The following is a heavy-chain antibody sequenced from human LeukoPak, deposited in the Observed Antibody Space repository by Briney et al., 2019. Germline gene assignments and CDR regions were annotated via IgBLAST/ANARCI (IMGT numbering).Heavy chain of an antibody. CDR3: ARGCGFYYGSGSYCY. CDR1: GGSFSGYY. CDR2: INHSGST. V-gene: IGHV4-34*01. D-gene: IGHD3-10*01. J-gene: IGHJ4*02. Sequence: SETLSLTCAVYGGSFSGYYWSWLRQPPGKGLEWVGEINHSGSTNYNPSLKSRVTISVDTSKNQFSLKPSSVTAADTAVYYCARGCGFYYGSGSYCYWGQGTLVTVSS.